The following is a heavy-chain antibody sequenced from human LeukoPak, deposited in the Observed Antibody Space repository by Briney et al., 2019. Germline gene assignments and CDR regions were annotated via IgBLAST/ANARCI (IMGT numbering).Heavy chain of an antibody. D-gene: IGHD2-21*01. CDR1: GFTFSSYS. CDR3: AKGHCDCEGYYYFDY. J-gene: IGHJ4*02. Sequence: GGSLRLSCAASGFTFSSYSMNWVRQAPGKGLEWVSAVRGGSGNTYYADSVKGRFTISRDNSKNMLYLQMNSLRAEDTAVYYCAKGHCDCEGYYYFDYWGQGILVTVSS. CDR2: VRGGSGNT. V-gene: IGHV3-23*01.